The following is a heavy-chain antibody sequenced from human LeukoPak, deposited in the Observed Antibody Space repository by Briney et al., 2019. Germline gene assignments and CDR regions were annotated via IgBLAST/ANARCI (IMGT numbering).Heavy chain of an antibody. CDR3: ASINQAGYYYVGFDY. V-gene: IGHV4-39*01. CDR1: GGSISSSSYY. D-gene: IGHD3-22*01. J-gene: IGHJ4*02. CDR2: IYYSGST. Sequence: SETLSLTCTVSGGSISSSSYYWGWIRQPPGKGLEWIGSIYYSGSTYYNPSLKSRVTISVDTSKNQFSLKLSSVTAADTAVYYCASINQAGYYYVGFDYWGQGTLVTVSS.